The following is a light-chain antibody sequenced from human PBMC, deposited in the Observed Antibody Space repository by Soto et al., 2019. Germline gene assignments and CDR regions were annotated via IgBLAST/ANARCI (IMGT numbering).Light chain of an antibody. CDR1: QSISSY. Sequence: DIQMTQSPSSLSASVGDRVTITCRASQSISSYLNWYQHKPGKAPKFLIYVASTLQSGVPSRFSGSGSGTDFTLTISGLQPEDLATYYCQQSYSTPITFGQGTRLEIK. V-gene: IGKV1-39*01. CDR2: VAS. J-gene: IGKJ5*01. CDR3: QQSYSTPIT.